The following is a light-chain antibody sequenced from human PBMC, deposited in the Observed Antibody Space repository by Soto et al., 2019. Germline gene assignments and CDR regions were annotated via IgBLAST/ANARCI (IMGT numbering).Light chain of an antibody. Sequence: DIQMTQSPSSLSASVGDRVTITCRASQTITTYLNWYQQKPGKAPQLLIYGASTLQSGVPSRFTGSGSGTDFTLTISSLQPEDFATHHCQQSHSTPWTFGQGTKVEIK. CDR2: GAS. CDR1: QTITTY. V-gene: IGKV1-39*01. CDR3: QQSHSTPWT. J-gene: IGKJ1*01.